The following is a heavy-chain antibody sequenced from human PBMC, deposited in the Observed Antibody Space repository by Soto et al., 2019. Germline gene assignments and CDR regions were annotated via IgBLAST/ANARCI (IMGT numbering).Heavy chain of an antibody. Sequence: ASVKVSCKASGYTFTSYGISWVRQAPGQGLEWMGWISAYNGNTNYAQKLQGRVTMTTDTSTSTAYMELRSLRSDDTAVYYCASGLLYCSSTSCYSYFQHWGQGTLVTVSS. J-gene: IGHJ1*01. D-gene: IGHD2-2*01. CDR2: ISAYNGNT. V-gene: IGHV1-18*01. CDR1: GYTFTSYG. CDR3: ASGLLYCSSTSCYSYFQH.